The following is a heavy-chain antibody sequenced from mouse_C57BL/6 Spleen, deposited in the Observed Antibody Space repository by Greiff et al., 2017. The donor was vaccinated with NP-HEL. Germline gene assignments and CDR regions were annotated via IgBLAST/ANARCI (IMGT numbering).Heavy chain of an antibody. CDR3: ASDGYYGFAY. D-gene: IGHD2-3*01. V-gene: IGHV5-6*01. CDR1: GFTFSSYG. CDR2: ISSGGSYT. Sequence: DVQLVESGGDLVKPGGSLKLSCAASGFTFSSYGMSWVRQTPDKRLEWVATISSGGSYTYYPDSVKGRFTISRDNAKNTLYLQMSSLKSEDTAMYYCASDGYYGFAYWGQGTLVTVSA. J-gene: IGHJ3*01.